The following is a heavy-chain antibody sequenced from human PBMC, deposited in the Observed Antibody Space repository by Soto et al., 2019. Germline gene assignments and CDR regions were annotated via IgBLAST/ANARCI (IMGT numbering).Heavy chain of an antibody. J-gene: IGHJ4*02. V-gene: IGHV3-73*01. D-gene: IGHD2-2*01. CDR1: GFTFSGSA. Sequence: EVQLVESGGGLVQPGGSLKLSCAASGFTFSGSAMHWVRQASGKRLEWVGRIRSKANSYATAYAASVKGRFTISRDDSKNTAYLQMNSLKTEDTAVYYCTRPRNCSSTSCSDYWGQGTLVTVSS. CDR2: IRSKANSYAT. CDR3: TRPRNCSSTSCSDY.